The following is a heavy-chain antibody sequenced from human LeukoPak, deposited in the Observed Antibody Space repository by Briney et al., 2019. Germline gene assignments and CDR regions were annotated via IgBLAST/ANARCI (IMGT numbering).Heavy chain of an antibody. CDR3: ATVAAAGMPWYYFDY. J-gene: IGHJ4*02. V-gene: IGHV1-8*01. CDR1: GYTFISYD. Sequence: GASVKVSCKASGYTFISYDINWVRQAPGQGLEWMGWMNPNSGNTGYAQKLQGRVTMTTDTSTSTAYMELRSLRSDDTAVYYCATVAAAGMPWYYFDYWGQGTLVTVSS. D-gene: IGHD6-13*01. CDR2: MNPNSGNT.